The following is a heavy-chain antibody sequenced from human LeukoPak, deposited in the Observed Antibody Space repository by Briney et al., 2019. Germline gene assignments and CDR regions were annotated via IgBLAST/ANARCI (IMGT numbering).Heavy chain of an antibody. D-gene: IGHD3-10*01. CDR2: INHSGST. J-gene: IGHJ4*02. V-gene: IGHV4-34*01. CDR3: ARSSLWFREFDY. Sequence: PSETLSLTCTVSGGSISSYYWSWIRQPPGKGLEWIGEINHSGSTNYNPSLKSRVTISVDTSKNQFSLKLSSVTAADTAVYYCARSSLWFREFDYWGQGTLVTVSS. CDR1: GGSISSYY.